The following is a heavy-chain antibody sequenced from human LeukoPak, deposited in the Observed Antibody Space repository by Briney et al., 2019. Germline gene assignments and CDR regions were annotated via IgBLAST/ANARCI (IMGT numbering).Heavy chain of an antibody. CDR3: ARPYYYSSGSLPY. CDR2: INKDGTEK. J-gene: IGHJ4*02. D-gene: IGHD3-10*01. CDR1: GFSFNTYW. Sequence: GGSLRLSCAVSGFSFNTYWMTWVRQAPGRGLQWVASINKDGTEKYYVDSVKGRFTISRDNTKNSLYLQMNSLRAEDTAVFYCARPYYYSSGSLPYWGQGTLVTVSS. V-gene: IGHV3-7*01.